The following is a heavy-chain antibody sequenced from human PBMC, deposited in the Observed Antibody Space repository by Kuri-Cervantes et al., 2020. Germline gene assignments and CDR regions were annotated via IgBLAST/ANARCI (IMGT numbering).Heavy chain of an antibody. CDR2: INTGNGNT. V-gene: IGHV1-3*04. Sequence: ASVKVSCKASGYTFTSYAMHWVRQAPGQRLEWMGWINTGNGNTKYSQKFQGRVTITRDTSASTAYMELSSLRSEDTAVKYCAREGVGVWSSRPYDHWGQGTLVTVSS. CDR1: GYTFTSYA. J-gene: IGHJ4*02. CDR3: AREGVGVWSSRPYDH. D-gene: IGHD6-13*01.